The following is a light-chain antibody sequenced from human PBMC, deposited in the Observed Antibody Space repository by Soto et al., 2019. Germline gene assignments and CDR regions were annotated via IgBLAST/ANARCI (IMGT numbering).Light chain of an antibody. Sequence: QSALTQPASVSGSPGQSITISCTGTSSDVGGYNYVSWYQQHPGKAPKLMLYDVSNRPSGVANRFAGSKSGNTASLTISGLQAEDEAEYYCSSYTSSSTVYVVGTGTKVTVL. V-gene: IGLV2-14*01. CDR1: SSDVGGYNY. CDR2: DVS. CDR3: SSYTSSSTVYV. J-gene: IGLJ1*01.